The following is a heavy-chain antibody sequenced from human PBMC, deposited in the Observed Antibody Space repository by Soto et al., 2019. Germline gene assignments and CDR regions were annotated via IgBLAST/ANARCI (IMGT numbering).Heavy chain of an antibody. V-gene: IGHV2-26*01. Sequence: SGPTLVNPTETLTLTCTVCGLSLSNARMGVSWIRQPPGKALEWLAHIFSNDEKSYSTSLKSRLTISNDTSKSQVVLTMTNMDPVDTATYYFARIRLWYYDILTGYHDFWGQGTLVTVSS. CDR3: ARIRLWYYDILTGYHDF. J-gene: IGHJ4*02. CDR2: IFSNDEK. D-gene: IGHD3-9*01. CDR1: GLSLSNARMG.